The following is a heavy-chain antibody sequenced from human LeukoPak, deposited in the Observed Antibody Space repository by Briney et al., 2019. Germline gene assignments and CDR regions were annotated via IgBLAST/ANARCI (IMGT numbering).Heavy chain of an antibody. CDR1: GFTFSSYS. Sequence: GGSLRLSCAASGFTFSSYSMNWVRQAPGKGLEWVSSISSSSSYIYYADSVKGRFTISRDNAKNSLYLQMNSLRAEDTAVYYCARDAPTYYDILTGYYNWYYYYYMDVWGKGTTVTISS. D-gene: IGHD3-9*01. CDR2: ISSSSSYI. V-gene: IGHV3-21*01. J-gene: IGHJ6*03. CDR3: ARDAPTYYDILTGYYNWYYYYYMDV.